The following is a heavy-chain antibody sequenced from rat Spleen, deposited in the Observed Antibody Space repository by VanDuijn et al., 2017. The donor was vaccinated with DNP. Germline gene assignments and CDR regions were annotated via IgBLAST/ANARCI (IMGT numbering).Heavy chain of an antibody. V-gene: IGHV5-20*01. CDR3: TNPPTGSNWFAY. CDR2: ISYDGGST. Sequence: AASGFTFSDCYMAWVRQAPAKGLEWVASISYDGGSTYYRDSVKGRFTISRDNAKSSLYLQMDSLRSEDTATYYCTNPPTGSNWFAYWGQGTLVTVSS. CDR1: GFTFSDCY. D-gene: IGHD3-4*01. J-gene: IGHJ3*01.